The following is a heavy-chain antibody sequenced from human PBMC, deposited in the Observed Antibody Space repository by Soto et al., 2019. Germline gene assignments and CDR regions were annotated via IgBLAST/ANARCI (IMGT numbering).Heavy chain of an antibody. CDR1: GGSISSGDYY. D-gene: IGHD6-6*01. Sequence: QVQLQESGPGLVKPSQTLSLTCTVSGGSISSGDYYWSWIRQPPGKGLEWIGYIYYSGSTYYNPSLKSRVTIPVDTSKNQFSLKLSSVTAADTAVYYCARAIAARPLDFDYWGQGTLVTVSS. J-gene: IGHJ4*02. CDR3: ARAIAARPLDFDY. V-gene: IGHV4-30-4*01. CDR2: IYYSGST.